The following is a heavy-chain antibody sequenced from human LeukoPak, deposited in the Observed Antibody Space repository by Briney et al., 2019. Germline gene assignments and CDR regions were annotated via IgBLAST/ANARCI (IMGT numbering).Heavy chain of an antibody. CDR1: GYTFTSYG. D-gene: IGHD1-7*01. J-gene: IGHJ4*02. CDR3: ARDLGTSLVDY. Sequence: AASVTVSFTASGYTFTSYGISWVRQAPGQGLEWMGWISAYNGNTNYAQKLQGRVTMTTDTSTSTAYMELRSLRSDDTAVYYCARDLGTSLVDYWGQGTLVTVSS. CDR2: ISAYNGNT. V-gene: IGHV1-18*01.